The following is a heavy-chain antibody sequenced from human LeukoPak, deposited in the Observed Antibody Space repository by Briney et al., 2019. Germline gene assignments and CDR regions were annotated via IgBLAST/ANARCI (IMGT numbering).Heavy chain of an antibody. J-gene: IGHJ4*02. Sequence: ASVKVSCKASGYTFTGYYMHWVRQAPGEGLEWMGIINPTGGSTSYAQKFQGRVTMTRDTSTSTVYMELSSLRSEDTAVYYCARDHYHKIHSVMVTAPDYWGQGALVIVSS. D-gene: IGHD2-21*02. CDR3: ARDHYHKIHSVMVTAPDY. CDR1: GYTFTGYY. CDR2: INPTGGST. V-gene: IGHV1-46*01.